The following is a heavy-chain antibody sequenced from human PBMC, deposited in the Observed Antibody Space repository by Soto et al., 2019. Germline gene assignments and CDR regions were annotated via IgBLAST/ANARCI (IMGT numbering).Heavy chain of an antibody. CDR1: GGSIDSYY. CDR2: IYYSGST. Sequence: PSETLSLTCTVSGGSIDSYYWSWIRQHPGKGLEWIGYIYYSGSTYYNPSLKSRVTISVDTSKNQFSLKLSSVTVADTAVYYCARDPAPWGQGALVTVSS. V-gene: IGHV4-31*03. CDR3: ARDPAP. J-gene: IGHJ5*02.